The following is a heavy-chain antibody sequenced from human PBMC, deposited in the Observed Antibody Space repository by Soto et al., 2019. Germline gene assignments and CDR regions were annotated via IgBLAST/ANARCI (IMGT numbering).Heavy chain of an antibody. V-gene: IGHV3-48*02. CDR2: ISSSSSTI. D-gene: IGHD3-22*01. Sequence: GESLKISCAASGFTFSSYSMNWVRQAPGKGLEWVSYISSSSSTIYYADSVKGRFTISRDNAKNSLYLQMNSLRDEDTAVYYCARDPYDSSGYFGYYFDYWGQGTLVTVSS. J-gene: IGHJ4*02. CDR1: GFTFSSYS. CDR3: ARDPYDSSGYFGYYFDY.